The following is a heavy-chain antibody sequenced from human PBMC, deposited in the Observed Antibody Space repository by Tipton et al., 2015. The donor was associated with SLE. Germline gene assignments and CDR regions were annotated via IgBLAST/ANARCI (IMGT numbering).Heavy chain of an antibody. CDR2: IYTSGST. CDR3: AREVRGVIIEYFDY. D-gene: IGHD3-10*01. CDR1: GGSISSYY. J-gene: IGHJ4*02. Sequence: TLSLTCTVSGGSISSYYWSWIRQPAGKGLEWIGRIYTSGSTNYNPSLKSRVTISVDTSKNQFSLKLTSVTAADTAVYYCAREVRGVIIEYFDYWGQGALVTVSS. V-gene: IGHV4-4*07.